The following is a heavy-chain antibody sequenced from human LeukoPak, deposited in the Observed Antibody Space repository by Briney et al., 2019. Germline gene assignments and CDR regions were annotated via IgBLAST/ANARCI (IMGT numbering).Heavy chain of an antibody. CDR1: GLTFSIYS. CDR2: IGSSSSSI. CDR3: AREGNGYISESFDI. D-gene: IGHD5-24*01. J-gene: IGHJ3*02. V-gene: IGHV3-21*01. Sequence: GGSLRLSCAASGLTFSIYSMNWVRQAPGKGLEWVSSIGSSSSSIYYADSVKGRFTISRDNAKNSLYLQMNSLRAEDTAVYYCAREGNGYISESFDIWGQGTMVTVSS.